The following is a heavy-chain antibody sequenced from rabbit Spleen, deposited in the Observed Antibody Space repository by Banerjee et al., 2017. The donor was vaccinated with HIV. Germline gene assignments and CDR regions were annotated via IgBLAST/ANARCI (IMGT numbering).Heavy chain of an antibody. CDR2: IYNGDGST. CDR3: ARDRDGAYAANL. Sequence: QSLEESGGDLVKPGASLTLTCTASGFDFSSNAMCWVRQAPGKGLEWIACIYNGDGSTHYASWVNGRFTISKTSSTTVTLQMTSLTAADTATYFCARDRDGAYAANLWGPGTL. CDR1: GFDFSSNA. J-gene: IGHJ4*01. V-gene: IGHV1S40*01. D-gene: IGHD6-1*01.